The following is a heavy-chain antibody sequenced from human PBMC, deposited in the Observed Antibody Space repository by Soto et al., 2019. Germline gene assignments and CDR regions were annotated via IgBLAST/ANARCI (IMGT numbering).Heavy chain of an antibody. CDR2: IYYSGST. Sequence: NPSETLSLTCTVSGGSISSSSYYWGWIRQPPGKGLEWIGSIYYSGSTYYNPSLKSRVTISVDTSKNQFSLKLSSVTAADTAVYYCARQRWLVLGYFDYWGQGTLVTVSS. CDR1: GGSISSSSYY. V-gene: IGHV4-39*01. D-gene: IGHD6-19*01. J-gene: IGHJ4*02. CDR3: ARQRWLVLGYFDY.